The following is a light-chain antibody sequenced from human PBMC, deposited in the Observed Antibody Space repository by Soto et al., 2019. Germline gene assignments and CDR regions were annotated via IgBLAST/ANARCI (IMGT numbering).Light chain of an antibody. CDR2: DAS. CDR1: QSVRSN. Sequence: SVAKGHGGRLSCRTSQSVRSNLAWYQQKPGQAPRILIYDASTRATGIPGRLTGHGSGTEFTISSCGLQSEDFAVYYCQQYNNWRSITFGQGTRLEIK. CDR3: QQYNNWRSIT. V-gene: IGKV3-15*01. J-gene: IGKJ5*01.